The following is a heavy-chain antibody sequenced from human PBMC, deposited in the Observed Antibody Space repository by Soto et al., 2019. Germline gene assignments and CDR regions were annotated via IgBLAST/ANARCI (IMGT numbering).Heavy chain of an antibody. Sequence: ASVKVSCKASGYTFTSYGISWVRQAPGQGLEWMGWISAYNGNTNYAQKLQGRVTMTTDTSTSTAYMELRRLRSDDTAVYYCARVVVYYDSSGSLYYFDYWGEGTLVTVYS. J-gene: IGHJ4*02. CDR3: ARVVVYYDSSGSLYYFDY. V-gene: IGHV1-18*04. CDR1: GYTFTSYG. CDR2: ISAYNGNT. D-gene: IGHD3-22*01.